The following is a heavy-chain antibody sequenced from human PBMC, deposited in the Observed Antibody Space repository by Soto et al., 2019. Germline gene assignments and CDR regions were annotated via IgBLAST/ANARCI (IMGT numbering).Heavy chain of an antibody. Sequence: ASVKVSCKASGGTFSSYAISWVRQAPGQGLEWMGGIIPIFGTANYAQKFQGRVTITADESTSTAYMELSSLRSEDTAVYYCARDRYNWNYNYYYGMDVWGQGTTVTVSS. CDR3: ARDRYNWNYNYYYGMDV. CDR1: GGTFSSYA. D-gene: IGHD1-20*01. V-gene: IGHV1-69*13. CDR2: IIPIFGTA. J-gene: IGHJ6*02.